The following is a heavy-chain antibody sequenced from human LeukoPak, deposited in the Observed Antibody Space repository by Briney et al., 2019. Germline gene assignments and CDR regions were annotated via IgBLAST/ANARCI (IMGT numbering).Heavy chain of an antibody. D-gene: IGHD5-12*01. CDR2: LYSGGST. CDR1: GFTVSSYH. Sequence: GGSLSLSCAASGFTVSSYHMSWVRQAPGKGLEWVSILYSGGSTYYADSVKGRFTISRDNSKSTLYLQMNSLRAEDTAVYYCARQVSNSGWYLDYWRQGTLVAVSS. V-gene: IGHV3-66*04. CDR3: ARQVSNSGWYLDY. J-gene: IGHJ4*02.